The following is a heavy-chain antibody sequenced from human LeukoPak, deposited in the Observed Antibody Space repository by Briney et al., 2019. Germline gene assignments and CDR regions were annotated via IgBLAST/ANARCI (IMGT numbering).Heavy chain of an antibody. J-gene: IGHJ6*03. CDR2: ISGSGGST. CDR3: PKGAAIQGYYYYMDV. Sequence: PGGSLRLSCAASGFTFSSYAMSWVRQAPGKWLEWVSAISGSGGSTYYADSVKGRFTISRDNSKNTLYLQMNSLRAEDTAVYYCPKGAAIQGYYYYMDVWGKGTTVTVSS. CDR1: GFTFSSYA. V-gene: IGHV3-23*01. D-gene: IGHD2-2*01.